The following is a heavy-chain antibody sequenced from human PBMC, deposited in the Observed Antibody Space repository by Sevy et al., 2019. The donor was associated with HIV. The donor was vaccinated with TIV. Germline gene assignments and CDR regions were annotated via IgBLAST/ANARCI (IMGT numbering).Heavy chain of an antibody. CDR1: GYTFTSYG. V-gene: IGHV1-18*01. D-gene: IGHD3-3*01. CDR2: ISAYNGNT. Sequence: ASVKVSCKASGYTFTSYGISWVRQAPGQGLEWMGWISAYNGNTNYAQKLQGRVTMTTDTSTSTAYMELRSLRSDDTAGYYCARDFQGYDFWRATDYYYMDVWGKGTTVTVSS. CDR3: ARDFQGYDFWRATDYYYMDV. J-gene: IGHJ6*03.